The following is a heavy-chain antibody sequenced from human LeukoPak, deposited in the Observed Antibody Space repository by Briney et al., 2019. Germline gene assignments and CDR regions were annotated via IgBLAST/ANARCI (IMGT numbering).Heavy chain of an antibody. CDR3: ARHGGTLDYFDS. V-gene: IGHV4-59*08. Sequence: PSEALSLTCSVSNGSISTYYWSWIRQSPGKGLEWIGYIYYGGTTTYNPSLKRRVTISVDSPRNLFSLRLTSLTAADTALYYCARHGGTLDYFDSWSPGSFVIVSS. J-gene: IGHJ4*02. D-gene: IGHD1-26*01. CDR2: IYYGGTT. CDR1: NGSISTYY.